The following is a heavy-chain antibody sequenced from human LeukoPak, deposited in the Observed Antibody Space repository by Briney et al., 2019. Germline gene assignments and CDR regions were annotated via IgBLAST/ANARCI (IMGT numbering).Heavy chain of an antibody. CDR2: IWNDGSNK. CDR1: GFTVSSNY. J-gene: IGHJ6*02. D-gene: IGHD2-2*01. CDR3: ARVGCDSTSCYGYYYGMDV. V-gene: IGHV3-33*08. Sequence: PGGSLRLSCAASGFTVSSNYMSWVRQAPGKGLEWVAVIWNDGSNKYYADSVKGRFTISRDNSKNTLYLQMNSLRAEDTAVYYCARVGCDSTSCYGYYYGMDVWGQGTTVTVSS.